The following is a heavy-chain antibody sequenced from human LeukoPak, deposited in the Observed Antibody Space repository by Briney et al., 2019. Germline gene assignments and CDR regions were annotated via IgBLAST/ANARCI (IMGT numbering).Heavy chain of an antibody. J-gene: IGHJ6*03. CDR1: GFTFSSYE. CDR3: AREVYYYYMDV. CDR2: SSSSGSTI. Sequence: PGGSLRLSYAASGFTFSSYEMNWVRQAPGRGLEWVSYSSSSGSTIYNADSVKGRFTISRDNAKNSLYLQMNSLRAEDTAVYYCAREVYYYYMDVWGKGTTVTISS. V-gene: IGHV3-48*03.